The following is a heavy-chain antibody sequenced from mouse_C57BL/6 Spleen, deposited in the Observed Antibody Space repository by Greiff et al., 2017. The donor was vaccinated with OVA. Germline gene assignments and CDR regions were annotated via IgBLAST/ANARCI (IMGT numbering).Heavy chain of an antibody. D-gene: IGHD1-1*01. J-gene: IGHJ3*01. Sequence: QVQLQQSGAELVKPGASVKLSCKASGYTFTSYWMQWVKQRPGQGLEWIGEIDPSDPYTNYNQKFKGKATLTVDTSSSTAYMQLSSLTSEDSAVYDGESRGNCGSGPMAYWGQGTLVTVSA. CDR1: GYTFTSYW. CDR3: ESRGNCGSGPMAY. CDR2: IDPSDPYT. V-gene: IGHV1-50*01.